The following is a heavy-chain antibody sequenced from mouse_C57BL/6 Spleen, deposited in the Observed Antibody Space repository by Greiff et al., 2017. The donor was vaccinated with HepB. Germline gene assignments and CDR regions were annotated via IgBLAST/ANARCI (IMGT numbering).Heavy chain of an antibody. CDR2: ISYDGSN. CDR1: GYSITSGYY. Sequence: DVQLQESGPGLVKPSQSLSLTCSVTGYSITSGYYWNWIRQFPGNKLEWMGYISYDGSNNYNPSLKNRISITRDTSKNQFFLKLNSVTTEDTATYYCAREGEFPFAYWGQGTLVTVSA. CDR3: AREGEFPFAY. V-gene: IGHV3-6*01. J-gene: IGHJ3*01.